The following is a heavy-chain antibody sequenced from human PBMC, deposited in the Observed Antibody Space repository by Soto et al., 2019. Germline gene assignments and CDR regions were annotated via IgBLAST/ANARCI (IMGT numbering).Heavy chain of an antibody. D-gene: IGHD5-12*01. CDR3: AKGNNGYALFFDY. Sequence: EMQLLESGGGLVQPGGSLRLSCAAPGFTFSSYVMNWVRQAPGKGLEWVSTISGTGGDTYYADSVKGRFTVSRDNSKNTLFLQMDSLRAEDTAVYYCAKGNNGYALFFDYWGRGTLVTVSS. CDR1: GFTFSSYV. V-gene: IGHV3-23*01. CDR2: ISGTGGDT. J-gene: IGHJ4*02.